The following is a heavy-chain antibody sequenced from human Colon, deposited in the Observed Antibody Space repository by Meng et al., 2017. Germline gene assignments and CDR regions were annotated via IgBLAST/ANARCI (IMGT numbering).Heavy chain of an antibody. CDR2: IRSSSSHI. CDR1: GFTFSSYS. D-gene: IGHD3-22*01. CDR3: AKGDPDYDSSGYYPGRFEY. J-gene: IGHJ4*02. Sequence: EVQLVESGGGLVKPGGSLRPSFAASGFTFSSYSMNWVRQAPGKGLEWVSSIRSSSSHIYYVDSVKGRFTISRDNAKNSLYLQMNSLRAEDTAVYYCAKGDPDYDSSGYYPGRFEYWGQGILVTVSS. V-gene: IGHV3-21*01.